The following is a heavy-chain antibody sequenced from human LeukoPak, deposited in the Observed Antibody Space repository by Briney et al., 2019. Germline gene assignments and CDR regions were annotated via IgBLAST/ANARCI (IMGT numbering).Heavy chain of an antibody. CDR2: ISSSTYI. V-gene: IGHV3-21*01. Sequence: GGSLRLSCTASGFTFSGYSMNWVRQAPGKGLEWVSSISSSTYICYADSVKGRFTISRDNAKNSLYLQMNSLRAEDTAVYYCTSRGINYYDSGGFTYWGQGTLVTVSS. CDR3: TSRGINYYDSGGFTY. CDR1: GFTFSGYS. D-gene: IGHD3-22*01. J-gene: IGHJ4*02.